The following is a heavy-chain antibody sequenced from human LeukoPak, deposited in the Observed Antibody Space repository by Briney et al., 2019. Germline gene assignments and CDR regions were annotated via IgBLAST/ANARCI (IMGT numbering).Heavy chain of an antibody. CDR3: AKDPYSGSYFDS. CDR1: GFTFSSYA. J-gene: IGHJ4*02. CDR2: ISGSGGST. Sequence: GSLRLSCAASGFTFSSYAISWVRQAPGKGLEWVSIISGSGGSTFYADSVKGRFTISRDNSKSTLYLQMNSLRPEDTAVYYCAKDPYSGSYFDSWGQGTLVTVSS. V-gene: IGHV3-23*01. D-gene: IGHD1-26*01.